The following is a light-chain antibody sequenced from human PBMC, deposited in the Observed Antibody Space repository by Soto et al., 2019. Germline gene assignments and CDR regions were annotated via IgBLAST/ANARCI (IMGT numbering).Light chain of an antibody. CDR3: QQYNSYPYT. CDR1: QSISSW. CDR2: DAS. Sequence: DIQMTQSPSTLSASVGDRVTITCRASQSISSWLAWYQQKPGKAPKLLIYDASSLESGVPSRFSGSGSVTEFTLTISSLQPDDFATSYCQQYNSYPYTFGQGTKLEIK. J-gene: IGKJ2*01. V-gene: IGKV1-5*01.